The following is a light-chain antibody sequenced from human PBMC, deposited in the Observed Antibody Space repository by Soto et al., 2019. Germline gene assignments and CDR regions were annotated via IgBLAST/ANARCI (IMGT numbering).Light chain of an antibody. Sequence: QLVLTQSPSASASLGASVKLTCTLSSGHSNYAIAWHQQQPEKGPRYLMKVNSDGSHRKGDGIPDRFSGSSSGAQRYLTISSLQYEDEADYYCQTWGTGIRGFGTGTKVTVL. CDR1: SGHSNYA. J-gene: IGLJ1*01. CDR2: VNSDGSH. V-gene: IGLV4-69*01. CDR3: QTWGTGIRG.